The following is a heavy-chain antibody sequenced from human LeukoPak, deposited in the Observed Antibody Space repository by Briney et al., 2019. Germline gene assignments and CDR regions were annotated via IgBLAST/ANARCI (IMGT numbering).Heavy chain of an antibody. V-gene: IGHV4-38-2*01. CDR2: IYHSGST. J-gene: IGHJ6*03. CDR3: ARARDPYYDSSNYYYYYYMDV. D-gene: IGHD3-22*01. Sequence: PTETLSLTCAVSGYSISSGYYWGWIRQPPGKGLEWIGSIYHSGSTYYNPSLKSRVTISVDTSKNQFSLKLSSVTATDTAVYYRARARDPYYDSSNYYYYYYMDVWGKGTTVTVSS. CDR1: GYSISSGYY.